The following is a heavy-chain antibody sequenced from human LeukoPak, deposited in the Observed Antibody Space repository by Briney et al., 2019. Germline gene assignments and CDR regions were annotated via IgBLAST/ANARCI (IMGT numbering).Heavy chain of an antibody. J-gene: IGHJ4*02. CDR1: GFIVSTND. Sequence: QTGGSLRLSCAASGFIVSTNDMSWVRQAPGKGLEWVSITYSDGGTYYAESVKGRFTISRDNSKNTLYLQMNSLRAEDTAVYYCARESRFGESFFDYWGQGTLVTVSS. CDR2: TYSDGGT. V-gene: IGHV3-53*01. CDR3: ARESRFGESFFDY. D-gene: IGHD3-10*01.